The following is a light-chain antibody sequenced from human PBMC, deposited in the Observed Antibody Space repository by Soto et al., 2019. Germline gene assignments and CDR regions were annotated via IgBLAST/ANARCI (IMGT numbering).Light chain of an antibody. CDR3: QQYNKWPPLT. CDR2: GAS. J-gene: IGKJ4*01. Sequence: EIVMTQSPATLSVSPGERATLSCRASQSVSSNLAWYQQKPGQAPRLLIYGASTRATGIPARFSGGGSGTEFILTIRSLQSEDFAVYYCQQYNKWPPLTFGGGTKVEIK. V-gene: IGKV3-15*01. CDR1: QSVSSN.